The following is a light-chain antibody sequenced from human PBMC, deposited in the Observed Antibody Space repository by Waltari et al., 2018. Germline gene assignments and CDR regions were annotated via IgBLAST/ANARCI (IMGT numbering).Light chain of an antibody. CDR1: QRISMF. V-gene: IGKV1-39*01. Sequence: DIQLTQSPPSLSASVGDRVTITCRASQRISMFLNWYQQKPGKAPNLLIYGASSLQGGVPSRFSGSGSGTDFTLTISSLHPEDFATYYCQQTYSTHLTFGGGTKVEIK. CDR3: QQTYSTHLT. J-gene: IGKJ4*01. CDR2: GAS.